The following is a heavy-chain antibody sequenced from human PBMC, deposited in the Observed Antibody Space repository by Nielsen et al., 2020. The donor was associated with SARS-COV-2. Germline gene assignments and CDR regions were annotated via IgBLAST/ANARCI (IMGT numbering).Heavy chain of an antibody. CDR2: INHGGST. J-gene: IGHJ6*02. CDR3: ATSPGILTGYRPLYYYYGMDV. CDR1: GGSFSGYY. Sequence: SETLSLTCAVYGGSFSGYYWSWIRQPPGKGLEWIGEINHGGSTNYNPSLKSRVTISVDTSKNQFSLKLSSVTAADTAVYYCATSPGILTGYRPLYYYYGMDVWGQGTTVTVSS. D-gene: IGHD3-9*01. V-gene: IGHV4-34*01.